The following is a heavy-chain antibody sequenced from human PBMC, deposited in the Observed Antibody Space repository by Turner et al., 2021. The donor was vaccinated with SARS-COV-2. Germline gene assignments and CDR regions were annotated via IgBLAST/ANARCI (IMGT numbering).Heavy chain of an antibody. V-gene: IGHV4-39*01. CDR1: GGSVRSSSYY. J-gene: IGHJ6*02. D-gene: IGHD1-26*01. CDR3: ASHRVGATIYYDYGMDV. Sequence: QLQLQESGPGLMKSSETLFLTCTVSGGSVRSSSYYWGWIRQPPGKGLEWIGNAYYKGNTYYNPSLKSRVTISVDTSKNQFSLNLNSVTAADTAMYYCASHRVGATIYYDYGMDVWGQGATVTVSS. CDR2: AYYKGNT.